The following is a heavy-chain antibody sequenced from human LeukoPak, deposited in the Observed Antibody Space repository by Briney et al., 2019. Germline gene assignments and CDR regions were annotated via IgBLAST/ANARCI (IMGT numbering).Heavy chain of an antibody. J-gene: IGHJ4*02. CDR2: ISYDGSNK. CDR1: GFTFSSYA. D-gene: IGHD3-10*01. Sequence: GRSLRLSCAASGFTFSSYAMHWVRQAPGKGLEWVAVISYDGSNKYYADSVKGRFTISRDNSKNTLYLQMNSLRAEDTAVYYCAKDQTMVRGVIKFDYWGQGTLVTVSS. V-gene: IGHV3-30*04. CDR3: AKDQTMVRGVIKFDY.